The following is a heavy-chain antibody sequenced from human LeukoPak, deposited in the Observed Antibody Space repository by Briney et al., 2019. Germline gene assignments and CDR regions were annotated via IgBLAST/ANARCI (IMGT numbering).Heavy chain of an antibody. CDR1: GGTFNTHV. J-gene: IGHJ5*02. CDR2: ITPIIGTT. CDR3: TRVTLRGSKYNWFDP. D-gene: IGHD1-26*01. V-gene: IGHV1-69*04. Sequence: SVKVSCRSSGGTFNTHVFNWVRQAPGQGLEWMGRITPIIGTTKYAQRFQGRVTITADTSTSTAYLELRGLTYDDSAVYYCTRVTLRGSKYNWFDPGGQGTHVSVSS.